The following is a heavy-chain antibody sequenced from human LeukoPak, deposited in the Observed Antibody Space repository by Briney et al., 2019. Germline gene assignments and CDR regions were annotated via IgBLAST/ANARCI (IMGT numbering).Heavy chain of an antibody. CDR1: GFTFSSYS. CDR2: ISSSSSYI. J-gene: IGHJ4*02. V-gene: IGHV3-21*01. CDR3: ARSYGSYYFDY. Sequence: GGSLRLSCAASGFTFSSYSMNWVRQAPGKGLEWVSSISSSSSYIYYADSVKGRFTISRDNVKNSLYLQMNSLRAEDTAVYYCARSYGSYYFDYWGQGTLVTVSS. D-gene: IGHD1-26*01.